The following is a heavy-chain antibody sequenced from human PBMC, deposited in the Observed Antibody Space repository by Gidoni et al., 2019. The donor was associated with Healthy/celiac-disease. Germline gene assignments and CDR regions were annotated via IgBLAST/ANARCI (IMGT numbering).Heavy chain of an antibody. CDR1: GGSIRSCDYY. D-gene: IGHD3-16*01. V-gene: IGHV4-30-4*01. J-gene: IGHJ3*02. Sequence: QVQLQESGPGLVKPSQTLSPTCTVSGGSIRSCDYYWSWISQPPGKGLEWIGYIYYSGSTYDNPSLKIRVTISVDTSKNQFSLKLSSVTAADTAVYYCARDPEGITFGGVMRGAFDIWGQGTMVTVSS. CDR2: IYYSGST. CDR3: ARDPEGITFGGVMRGAFDI.